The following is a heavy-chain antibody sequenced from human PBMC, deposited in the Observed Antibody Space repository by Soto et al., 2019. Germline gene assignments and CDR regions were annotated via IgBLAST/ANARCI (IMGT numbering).Heavy chain of an antibody. D-gene: IGHD5-18*01. V-gene: IGHV4-34*01. CDR2: INHSGST. CDR3: ARGRGYSYGYFDY. Sequence: ETLSLTCAVYGGSFSGYYWSWIRRPPGKGLELIGEINHSGSTNYNPSLKSRVTISVDTSKNQFSLKLSSVTAADTAVYYCARGRGYSYGYFDYWGQGTLVTVSS. CDR1: GGSFSGYY. J-gene: IGHJ4*02.